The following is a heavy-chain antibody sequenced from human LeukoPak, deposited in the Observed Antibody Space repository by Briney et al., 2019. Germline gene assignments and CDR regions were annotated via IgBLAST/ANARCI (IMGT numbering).Heavy chain of an antibody. CDR2: ISYDGSNK. Sequence: GGSLRLSCAASGFTFSSYAMHWVRQAPGKGLEWVAVISYDGSNKYYADSVKGRFTISRDNSKNTLYLQMNSLRAEDTAVYYCARDSGSYFGAFDIWGQGQWSPSLQ. CDR1: GFTFSSYA. CDR3: ARDSGSYFGAFDI. D-gene: IGHD1-26*01. J-gene: IGHJ3*02. V-gene: IGHV3-30-3*01.